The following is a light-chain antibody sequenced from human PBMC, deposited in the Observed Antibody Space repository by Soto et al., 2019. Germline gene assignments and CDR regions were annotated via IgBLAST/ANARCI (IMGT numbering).Light chain of an antibody. CDR1: QRVSAW. Sequence: IQMTQSPSTLSASVGDRVTITCRASQRVSAWLAWYQQKPGNPPTLLIYDTSRLESAVPSRFSASGSGTEFTLTISGLQPDDFATYYCHQYNSYTWTFGQGNKVEIK. V-gene: IGKV1-5*01. J-gene: IGKJ1*01. CDR3: HQYNSYTWT. CDR2: DTS.